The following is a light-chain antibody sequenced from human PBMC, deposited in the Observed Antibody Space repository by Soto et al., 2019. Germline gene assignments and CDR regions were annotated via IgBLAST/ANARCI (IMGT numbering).Light chain of an antibody. CDR1: HSNIGSNT. CDR2: FNN. CDR3: AAWDDSLNGRV. V-gene: IGLV1-44*01. Sequence: QLVLTQPPSASGTPGQGVTISCSRSHSNIGSNTVSWYQQVPGTAPKVLIYFNNQRPSGVPDRYSGSKSGSSASLAISGLQSEDEADYYCAAWDDSLNGRVFGGGTKLTVL. J-gene: IGLJ2*01.